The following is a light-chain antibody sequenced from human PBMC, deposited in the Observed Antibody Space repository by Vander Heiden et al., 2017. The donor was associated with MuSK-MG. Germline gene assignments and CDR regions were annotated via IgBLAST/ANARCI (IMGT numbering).Light chain of an antibody. CDR2: DVS. Sequence: QSALTQPVSVSGSPGPSITISCTGTSSDVGGYDYVSWYQQHPGKAPKLMIYDVSNRPSGVSNRFSGSKSGNMASLTISGLQAEDEADYYCCSYTSTSTRVFGGGTKLTVL. CDR1: SSDVGGYDY. CDR3: CSYTSTSTRV. J-gene: IGLJ2*01. V-gene: IGLV2-14*03.